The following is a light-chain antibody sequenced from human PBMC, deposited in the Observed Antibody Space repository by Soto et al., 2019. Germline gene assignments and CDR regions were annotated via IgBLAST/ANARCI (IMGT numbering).Light chain of an antibody. Sequence: QSVLTQPPSGSGSPGQSVAISCTGTSSDVGGYDYVSWYQQHPGKAPKLMIYDVSKRPSGVPDRFSGSKSGNTASLTVSGLQAEDEADYYCSSYAGTHIVFGTGTKVTV. CDR3: SSYAGTHIV. CDR1: SSDVGGYDY. V-gene: IGLV2-8*01. J-gene: IGLJ1*01. CDR2: DVS.